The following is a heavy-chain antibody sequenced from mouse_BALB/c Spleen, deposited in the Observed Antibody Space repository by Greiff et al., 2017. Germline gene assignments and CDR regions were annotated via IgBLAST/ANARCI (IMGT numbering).Heavy chain of an antibody. J-gene: IGHJ3*01. CDR3: ARGKDYDGLFAY. V-gene: IGHV1S135*01. CDR1: GYSFTSYY. D-gene: IGHD2-4*01. Sequence: VQLKQSGPELMKPGASVKISCKASGYSFTSYYMHWVKQSHGKSLEWIGYIDPFNGGTSYNQKFKGKATLTVDKSSSTAYMHLSSLTSEDSAVYYCARGKDYDGLFAYWGQGTPVTVSA. CDR2: IDPFNGGT.